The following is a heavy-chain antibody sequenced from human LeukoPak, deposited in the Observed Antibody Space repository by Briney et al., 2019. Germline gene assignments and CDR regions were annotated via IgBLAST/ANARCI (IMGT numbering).Heavy chain of an antibody. CDR3: AREGPGDSFDY. Sequence: SETLSLTCTVSGGSFSSGGYYWSWIRQPPGKGLEWIGYIYYSGSTNYNPSLKSRVTISVDTSKNQFSLKLSSVTAADTAVYYCAREGPGDSFDYWGQGTLVTVSS. D-gene: IGHD4-17*01. CDR2: IYYSGST. V-gene: IGHV4-61*08. J-gene: IGHJ4*02. CDR1: GGSFSSGGYY.